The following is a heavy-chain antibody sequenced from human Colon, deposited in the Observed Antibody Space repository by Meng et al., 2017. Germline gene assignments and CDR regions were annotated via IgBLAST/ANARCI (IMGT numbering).Heavy chain of an antibody. CDR3: AKDLFSTKSFGTKEDPETTDHYHYGMDV. D-gene: IGHD1/OR15-1a*01. V-gene: IGHV3-23*01. Sequence: GESLKISCEGSEFPFSRYAIHWVRQAPGRGLEWVSTISNSGASTYYADSVKGRLTISRDNSKNTVYVQMNSLRAEDTAVYYCAKDLFSTKSFGTKEDPETTDHYHYGMDVWGQGTTVTVSS. CDR1: EFPFSRYA. CDR2: ISNSGAST. J-gene: IGHJ6*02.